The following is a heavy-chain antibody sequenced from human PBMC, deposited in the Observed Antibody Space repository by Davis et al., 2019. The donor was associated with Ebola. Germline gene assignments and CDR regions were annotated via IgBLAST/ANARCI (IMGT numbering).Heavy chain of an antibody. Sequence: GESLKISCAASGFIFSSYVMSWVRQAPGKGLEWVSTLCTSADTYYADSVKGRFTIPRDNSKNTLYLQMNGLRVEDTAIYYCAKDTSNVWFDVWGQGTMVSVSS. D-gene: IGHD6-19*01. CDR2: LCTSADT. J-gene: IGHJ3*01. CDR3: AKDTSNVWFDV. CDR1: GFIFSSYV. V-gene: IGHV3-23*01.